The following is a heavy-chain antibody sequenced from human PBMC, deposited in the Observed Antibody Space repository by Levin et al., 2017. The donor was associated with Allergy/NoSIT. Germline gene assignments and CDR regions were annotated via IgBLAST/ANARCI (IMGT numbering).Heavy chain of an antibody. J-gene: IGHJ5*02. V-gene: IGHV4-34*01. CDR2: INHSGST. CDR3: ARGRPIRNWFDP. CDR1: GGSFSGYY. Sequence: PSETLSLTCAVYGGSFSGYYWSWIRQPPGKGLEWIGEINHSGSTNYNPSLKSRVTISVDTSKNQFSLKLSSVTAADTAVYYCARGRPIRNWFDPWGQGTLVTVSS.